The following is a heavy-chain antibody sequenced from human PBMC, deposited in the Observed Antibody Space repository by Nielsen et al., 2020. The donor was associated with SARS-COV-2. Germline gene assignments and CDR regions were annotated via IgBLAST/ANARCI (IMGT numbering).Heavy chain of an antibody. V-gene: IGHV3-30-3*01. CDR3: ARRAMRLWYFDL. Sequence: GGSLRLSCAASGFTFSSYAMHWVRQAPGKGLEWVAVISYDGSNKYYADSVKGRFTISRDNSKNTLYLQMNSLRAEDTAVYYCARRAMRLWYFDLWGRGTLVTVSS. D-gene: IGHD2-2*01. J-gene: IGHJ2*01. CDR1: GFTFSSYA. CDR2: ISYDGSNK.